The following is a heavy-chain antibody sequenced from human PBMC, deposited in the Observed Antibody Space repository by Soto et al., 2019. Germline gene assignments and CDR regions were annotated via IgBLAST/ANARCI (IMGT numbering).Heavy chain of an antibody. Sequence: PSETLSLTCTVFGGSIRSYYWSWVRQPPGKGLEWIGYVFYNGDTNYNPSLMSRLSISVDTSKNQFSLKLSSVTAADTAVYYCARSSIEPRVFMYPFDSWGQGTLVTVSS. V-gene: IGHV4-59*08. D-gene: IGHD6-6*01. CDR3: ARSSIEPRVFMYPFDS. CDR1: GGSIRSYY. J-gene: IGHJ4*02. CDR2: VFYNGDT.